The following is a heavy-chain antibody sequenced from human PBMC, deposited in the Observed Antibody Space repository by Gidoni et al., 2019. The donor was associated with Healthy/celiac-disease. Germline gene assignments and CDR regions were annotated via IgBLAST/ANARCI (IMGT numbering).Heavy chain of an antibody. CDR2: INHSGST. Sequence: QVQLQQWGAGLLKPSETLSLTCAVYGGSFSGYYWSWIRQPPGKGLEWIGEINHSGSTNYNPSLKSRVTISVDTSKNQFSLKLSSVTAADTAVYYCARGRRYYYDSSGPRTFDYWGQGTLVTVSS. CDR1: GGSFSGYY. V-gene: IGHV4-34*01. D-gene: IGHD3-22*01. CDR3: ARGRRYYYDSSGPRTFDY. J-gene: IGHJ4*02.